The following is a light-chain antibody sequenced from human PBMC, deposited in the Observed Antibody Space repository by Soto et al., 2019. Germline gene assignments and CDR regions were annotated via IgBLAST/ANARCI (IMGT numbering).Light chain of an antibody. V-gene: IGKV3-20*01. CDR3: QHSGVSVTWT. Sequence: EIVLTQSPGTLSLSPGERATLSCRASQSVTSNYLAWYQQKPGQAPRLLIYGADTRATGIPDRFSGSGSGTDFTLTITSLEPEDIAVYFCQHSGVSVTWTFDQGTKVEIK. J-gene: IGKJ1*01. CDR1: QSVTSNY. CDR2: GAD.